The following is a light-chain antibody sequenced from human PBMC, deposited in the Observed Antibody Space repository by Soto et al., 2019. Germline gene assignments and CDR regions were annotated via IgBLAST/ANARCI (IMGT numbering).Light chain of an antibody. Sequence: SYELTQPLSVSVALGQTARITCGGNTVGSKNVHWSQQKPGQAPVLVIYRDSNRPSGIPERFSGSNSGNTATLTISRAQAGDEADYYCQVWDSRTARVFGGGTKLTVL. CDR2: RDS. CDR3: QVWDSRTARV. V-gene: IGLV3-9*01. CDR1: TVGSKN. J-gene: IGLJ3*02.